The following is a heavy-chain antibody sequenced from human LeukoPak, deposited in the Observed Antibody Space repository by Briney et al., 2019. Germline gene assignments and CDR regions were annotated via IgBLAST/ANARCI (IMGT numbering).Heavy chain of an antibody. CDR1: GFTLSGSA. D-gene: IGHD4-17*01. J-gene: IGHJ4*02. Sequence: GGSLRLSCAASGFTLSGSAMHWVRQASGKRLEWVGRIRSRVNAYATSYAASVKGRFTISRDDSKNTAYLEMNSLKTEDTAVYYCARHGTAVTTSIWGQGTLVTVSS. V-gene: IGHV3-73*01. CDR3: ARHGTAVTTSI. CDR2: IRSRVNAYAT.